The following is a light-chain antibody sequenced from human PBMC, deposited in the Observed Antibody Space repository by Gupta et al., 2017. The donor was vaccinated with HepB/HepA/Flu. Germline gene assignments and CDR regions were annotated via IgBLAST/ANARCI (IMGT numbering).Light chain of an antibody. CDR3: SSVTSSNNIL. V-gene: IGLV2-14*03. Sequence: SALTQPASASGSPGQSLTISCTGTSSDVGGYKYVSWYQHHPGKGHKLLIYDVSKRPSGVSDRFSGSKSGYTASLTISGLQAEDEADYYCSSVTSSNNILFAGGTKLTVL. CDR1: SSDVGGYKY. J-gene: IGLJ2*01. CDR2: DVS.